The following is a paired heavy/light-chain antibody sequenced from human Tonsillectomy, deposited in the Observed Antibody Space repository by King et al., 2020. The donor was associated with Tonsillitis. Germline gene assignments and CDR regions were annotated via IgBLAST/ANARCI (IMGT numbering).Heavy chain of an antibody. V-gene: IGHV3-33*05. CDR1: GFIFSDYD. Sequence: QVQLVESGGGMVQPGGSRRLSCAASGFIFSDYDMLWFRQGPDSGLEWLAHISYDGGKEYYADSVKDRFTVSRDNSKRTLHLQMTSLRADDSAIYYCARALSVNMITMALDVWGQGTTVTVSS. J-gene: IGHJ6*02. CDR2: ISYDGGKE. D-gene: IGHD3-22*01. CDR3: ARALSVNMITMALDV.
Light chain of an antibody. J-gene: IGKJ2*01. Sequence: IQLTQSPSSLSAFVGDIVTITCRASQDISTFLAWYQQKPGTAPNLLIYGASTLQSGVPSRFSGSGSGTAFTLTVNSLRPEDFATYYCQQLKDYPVTFGQGTKL. CDR3: QQLKDYPVT. V-gene: IGKV1-9*01. CDR1: QDISTF. CDR2: GAS.